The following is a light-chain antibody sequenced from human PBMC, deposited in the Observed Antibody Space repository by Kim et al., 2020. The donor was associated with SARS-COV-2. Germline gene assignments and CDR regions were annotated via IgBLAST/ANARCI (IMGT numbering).Light chain of an antibody. J-gene: IGLJ2*01. Sequence: GQSVVISCTGTNSDIGAHNYVSWFQQYPGKAPKVMIYDVNNRPSGVSNRFSGSKSGNTASLTISGLQAEDEADYYCSSYTNNNDLIFGGGTKVTVL. CDR2: DVN. CDR3: SSYTNNNDLI. CDR1: NSDIGAHNY. V-gene: IGLV2-14*04.